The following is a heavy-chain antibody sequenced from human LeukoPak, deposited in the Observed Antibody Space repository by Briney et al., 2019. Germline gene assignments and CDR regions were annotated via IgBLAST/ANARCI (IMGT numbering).Heavy chain of an antibody. Sequence: ASVKVSCKASGYTFTSYYMHWVRQAPGQGLEWMGIINPSGGSTSYAQKFQGRVTMTRDTSTSTVYMELSSLRSEDTAVYYCASPGGYFDWFPNGFDYRGQGTLVTVSS. V-gene: IGHV1-46*01. CDR1: GYTFTSYY. CDR2: INPSGGST. J-gene: IGHJ4*02. CDR3: ASPGGYFDWFPNGFDY. D-gene: IGHD3-9*01.